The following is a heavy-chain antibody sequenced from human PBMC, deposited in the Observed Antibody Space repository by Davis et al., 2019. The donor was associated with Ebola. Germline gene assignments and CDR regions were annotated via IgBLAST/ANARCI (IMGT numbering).Heavy chain of an antibody. Sequence: AASVKVSYKASGFAFSSSAVQWVRQARGQNLEWIGWIVVGSGNTNYAQKFQGRVTITRDMSTTTSYLDLTNLRSEDTAVYYCAASAGTVGKFDYWGQGTLVTVSS. V-gene: IGHV1-58*01. D-gene: IGHD1-14*01. J-gene: IGHJ4*01. CDR3: AASAGTVGKFDY. CDR1: GFAFSSSA. CDR2: IVVGSGNT.